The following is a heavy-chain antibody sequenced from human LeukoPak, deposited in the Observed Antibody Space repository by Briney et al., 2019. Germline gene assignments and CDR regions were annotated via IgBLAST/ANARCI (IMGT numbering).Heavy chain of an antibody. CDR1: GYTFTGYY. CDR3: ARCDRPGDAFDL. CDR2: INPDSDGT. D-gene: IGHD1-14*01. Sequence: GASVKVSCKASGYTFTGYYIHWVRQAPGQGLEWMGRINPDSDGTNYAQKFQGRVTMTRDTSISTAYMELTSLRSDDTAVYFCARCDRPGDAFDLWGQGTMVTVSS. V-gene: IGHV1-2*06. J-gene: IGHJ3*01.